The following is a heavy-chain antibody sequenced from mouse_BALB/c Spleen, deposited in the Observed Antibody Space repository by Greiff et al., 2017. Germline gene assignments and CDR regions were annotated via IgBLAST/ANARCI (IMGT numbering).Heavy chain of an antibody. V-gene: IGHV5-17*02. CDR1: GFTFSSFG. D-gene: IGHD2-4*01. CDR3: ARSMIRGYAMDD. CDR2: ISSGSSTI. J-gene: IGHJ4*01. Sequence: EVQVVESGGGLVQPGGSRKLSCAASGFTFSSFGMYWVRQAPEKGLEWVAYISSGSSTIYYADTVKGRFTISSDNPKNTLFLQVTSLRSEDTTMYYCARSMIRGYAMDDWGQGTSVTVSS.